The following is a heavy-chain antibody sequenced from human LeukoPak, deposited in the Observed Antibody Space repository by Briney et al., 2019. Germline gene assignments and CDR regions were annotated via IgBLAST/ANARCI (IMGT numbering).Heavy chain of an antibody. CDR3: ARAKRITMVRGVPPDV. CDR2: VSSSSSYI. V-gene: IGHV3-21*01. J-gene: IGHJ6*04. D-gene: IGHD3-10*01. Sequence: GGSLRLSCAASGFTFSSYSMNWVRQAPGKGLEWVSSVSSSSSYIYYADSVKGRFTISRDNAKNSLYLQMNSLRAEDTAVYYCARAKRITMVRGVPPDVWGKGTTVTISS. CDR1: GFTFSSYS.